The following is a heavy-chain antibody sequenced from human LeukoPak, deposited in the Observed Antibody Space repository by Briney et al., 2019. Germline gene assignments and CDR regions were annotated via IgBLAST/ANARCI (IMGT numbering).Heavy chain of an antibody. CDR3: ANVPADAGWLVLDY. V-gene: IGHV3-30*18. CDR1: GFTFSSYG. CDR2: ISYDGSNK. J-gene: IGHJ4*02. D-gene: IGHD6-19*01. Sequence: GGSLRLSCAASGFTFSSYGMHWVRQAPGKGLEWVAVISYDGSNKYYADSVKGRFTISRDNSKNTLYLQMNNLRAEDTALYYCANVPADAGWLVLDYWGQGALVTVSS.